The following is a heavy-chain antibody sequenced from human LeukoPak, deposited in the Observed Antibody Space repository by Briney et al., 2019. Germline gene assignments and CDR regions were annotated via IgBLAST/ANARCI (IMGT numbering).Heavy chain of an antibody. CDR2: IDPSSGGT. Sequence: ATVKVSCRASGYTFTGFYIHWVRQAPGQGLEWMGWIDPSSGGTNYAQKFQGRVTMTRDTSISTAYMQLSRLRSDDTAVYYCARVRKHYYYYMDVWGKGTTVTVSS. CDR1: GYTFTGFY. V-gene: IGHV1-2*02. J-gene: IGHJ6*03. CDR3: ARVRKHYYYYMDV.